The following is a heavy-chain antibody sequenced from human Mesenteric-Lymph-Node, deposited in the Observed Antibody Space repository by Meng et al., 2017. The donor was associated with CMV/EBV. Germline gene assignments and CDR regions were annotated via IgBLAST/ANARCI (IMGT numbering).Heavy chain of an antibody. CDR1: GGSISSSNW. D-gene: IGHD7-27*01. Sequence: VSGGSISSSNWWSWVRQPPGKGLEWIGKIYHSGHTSYNPSLKSRVTVSLDKSKNQFSLKLNSVTAADTAVYYCARFATADIYYFDYWGQGTLVTASS. CDR3: ARFATADIYYFDY. V-gene: IGHV4-4*02. CDR2: IYHSGHT. J-gene: IGHJ4*02.